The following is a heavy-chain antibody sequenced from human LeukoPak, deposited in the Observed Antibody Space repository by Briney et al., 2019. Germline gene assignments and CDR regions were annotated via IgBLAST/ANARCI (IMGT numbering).Heavy chain of an antibody. CDR3: ARTRTYLDY. J-gene: IGHJ4*02. D-gene: IGHD1-7*01. CDR1: GGSISGYY. Sequence: SETLSLTCIVSGGSISGYYWSWIRQPPGRGLEWIGYISDTGTSIYNPSLKNRLSMLVDTSKNHFYLNLTSVTAADTAIYYCARTRTYLDYWGQGALVTVSS. V-gene: IGHV4-59*01. CDR2: ISDTGTS.